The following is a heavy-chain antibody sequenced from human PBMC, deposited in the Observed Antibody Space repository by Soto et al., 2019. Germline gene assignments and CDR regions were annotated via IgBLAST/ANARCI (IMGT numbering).Heavy chain of an antibody. CDR3: AITPGIAAAGRGAFDI. D-gene: IGHD6-13*01. CDR1: GYTLTELS. V-gene: IGHV1-24*01. J-gene: IGHJ3*02. Sequence: ASVKVSCKVSGYTLTELSMHWVRQAPGKGLEWMGGFDPEDGETIYAQKFQGRVTMTEDTSTDTAYMELSSLRSEDTAVYYCAITPGIAAAGRGAFDIWGQGTIVTVSS. CDR2: FDPEDGET.